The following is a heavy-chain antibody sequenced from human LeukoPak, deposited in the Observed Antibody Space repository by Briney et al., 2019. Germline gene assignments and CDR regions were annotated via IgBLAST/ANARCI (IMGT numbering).Heavy chain of an antibody. CDR1: GGSISSGSYY. CDR3: AREYYDARLDY. D-gene: IGHD3-22*01. CDR2: IYTSGST. J-gene: IGHJ4*02. V-gene: IGHV4-61*02. Sequence: SETLSLTCTVSGGSISSGSYYWSWIRQPAGKGLEWIGRIYTSGSTNYNPSLKSRVTISVDTSKNQFSLKLSSVTAADTAVYYCAREYYDARLDYWGQGTLVTVSS.